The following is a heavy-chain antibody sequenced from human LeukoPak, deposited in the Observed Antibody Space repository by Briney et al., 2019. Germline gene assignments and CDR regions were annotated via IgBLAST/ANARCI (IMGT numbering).Heavy chain of an antibody. CDR2: IYYSGST. CDR3: ARIASTYQLLYYFDY. CDR1: GGSISSHY. D-gene: IGHD2-2*01. V-gene: IGHV4-59*11. Sequence: PSETLSLTCTVSGGSISSHYWSWIRQPPGKGLEWIGYIYYSGSTNYNPSLKSRVTISVDTSKNQFSLKLSSVTAADTAVYYCARIASTYQLLYYFDYWGQGTLVTVSS. J-gene: IGHJ4*02.